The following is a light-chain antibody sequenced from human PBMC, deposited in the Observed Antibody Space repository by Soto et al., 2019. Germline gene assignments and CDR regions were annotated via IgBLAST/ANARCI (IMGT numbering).Light chain of an antibody. CDR1: SSDVGDYKY. CDR3: SSVISSSTIV. Sequence: QSALTQPASVSGAPGQSITISCTGTSSDVGDYKYVSWYQKHPDRAPKALIYEVSNRPSNVSLRFSGSKSGTTAFLTISGLQADDEADYYCSSVISSSTIVFGSGTKLTVL. CDR2: EVS. J-gene: IGLJ1*01. V-gene: IGLV2-14*01.